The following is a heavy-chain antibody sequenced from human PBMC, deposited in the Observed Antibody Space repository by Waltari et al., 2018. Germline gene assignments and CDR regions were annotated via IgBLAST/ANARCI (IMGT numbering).Heavy chain of an antibody. CDR1: GFTFSNNW. CDR3: TRGGDDSSWYWRN. V-gene: IGHV3-7*01. J-gene: IGHJ4*02. Sequence: EVQLVESGGGLVQPGGSLRLSCAASGFTFSNNWVTWVRQAPGKGLGLVANINQDGSGKDSVESVKGRFTISRDNAKNSLYLQLNSLRADDTAVYYCTRGGDDSSWYWRNWGQGTLVTVSS. D-gene: IGHD6-13*01. CDR2: INQDGSGK.